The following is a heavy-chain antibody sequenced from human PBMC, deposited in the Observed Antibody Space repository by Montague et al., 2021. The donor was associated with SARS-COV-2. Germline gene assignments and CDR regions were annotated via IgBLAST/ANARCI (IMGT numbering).Heavy chain of an antibody. V-gene: IGHV4-39*07. J-gene: IGHJ6*02. CDR1: GGSISSSSYY. CDR2: IYYSGST. Sequence: SETLSLTCTVSGGSISSSSYYWGWIRQPPGQGLEWIGSIYYSGSTYHNPSLKSRVTISVDTTKNQLSLKLRSVTAADTAGYYCARGQGYIWNVYYYYGIDVWGQGTPVTVSS. D-gene: IGHD1-20*01. CDR3: ARGQGYIWNVYYYYGIDV.